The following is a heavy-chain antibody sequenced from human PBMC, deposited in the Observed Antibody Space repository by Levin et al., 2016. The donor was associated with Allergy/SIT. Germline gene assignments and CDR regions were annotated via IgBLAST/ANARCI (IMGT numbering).Heavy chain of an antibody. CDR2: ISYDGSNK. CDR1: GFTFSSYG. V-gene: IGHV3-30*18. D-gene: IGHD6-13*01. CDR3: AKDRSLGAAAGMRHYYYYYYGMDV. J-gene: IGHJ6*02. Sequence: GESLKISCAASGFTFSSYGMHWVRQAPGKGLEWVAVISYDGSNKYYADSVKGRFTISRDNSKNTLYLQMNSLRAEDTAVYYCAKDRSLGAAAGMRHYYYYYYGMDVWGQGTTVTVSS.